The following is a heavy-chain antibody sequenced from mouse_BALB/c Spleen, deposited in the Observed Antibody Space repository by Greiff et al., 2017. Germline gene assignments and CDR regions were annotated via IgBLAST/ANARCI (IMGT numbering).Heavy chain of an antibody. V-gene: IGHV1-82*01. CDR3: ARAYDGYAMDY. J-gene: IGHJ4*01. Sequence: QVQLQQSGPELVKPGASVKISCIASGYAFSSSWMNWVKQRPGQGLEWIGRIYPGDGDTNYNGKFKGKATLTADKSSSTAYMQLSSLTSVDSAVYFCARAYDGYAMDYWGQGTSVTVSS. CDR2: IYPGDGDT. D-gene: IGHD2-14*01. CDR1: GYAFSSSW.